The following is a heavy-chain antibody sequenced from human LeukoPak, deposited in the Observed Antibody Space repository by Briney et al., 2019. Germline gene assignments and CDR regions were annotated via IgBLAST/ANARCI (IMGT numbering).Heavy chain of an antibody. J-gene: IGHJ6*02. V-gene: IGHV3-23*01. CDR1: GFTFDNYA. Sequence: GGSLRLSCAASGFTFDNYAMIWVRLAPGRGLEYVSVISGSGDGTYSADPVRGRFTISRDNSKNTLYLEMNSLRVEDTAVFHCAKGRNSYDSGRCHSSNCYYGMDVWGQGTTVTVSS. D-gene: IGHD3-10*01. CDR2: ISGSGDGT. CDR3: AKGRNSYDSGRCHSSNCYYGMDV.